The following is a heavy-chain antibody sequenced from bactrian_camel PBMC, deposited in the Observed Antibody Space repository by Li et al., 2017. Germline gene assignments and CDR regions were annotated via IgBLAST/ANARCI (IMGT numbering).Heavy chain of an antibody. Sequence: DVQLVESGGGSVQAGESLRLACVVSVVSYSSNYVAWFRQAPGKEREGVAAVYTSGSSTYYADAVKGRFAISQDAAKNTVYLQMDSLKPEDTDMYYCAAESSDDLETYYTDDLGFPWSSAEFGYWGQGTQVTVS. CDR3: AAESSDDLETYYTDDLGFPWSSAEFGY. V-gene: IGHV3S40*01. CDR1: VVSYSSNY. J-gene: IGHJ6*01. CDR2: VYTSGSST. D-gene: IGHD4*01.